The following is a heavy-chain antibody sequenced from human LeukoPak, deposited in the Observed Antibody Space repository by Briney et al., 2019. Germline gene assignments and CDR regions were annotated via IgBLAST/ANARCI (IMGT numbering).Heavy chain of an antibody. CDR1: GFTFSNYG. Sequence: GGSLRLSCAAPGFTFSNYGMDWVRQAPGKGLEWVAFIRSDGTIKYYPDSVKGRFTISRDNSKNTLYLQMDSLRAEDTAVYYCAKDDPTAYFDYWGQGTLVTVSS. CDR2: IRSDGTIK. D-gene: IGHD4-17*01. CDR3: AKDDPTAYFDY. V-gene: IGHV3-30*02. J-gene: IGHJ4*02.